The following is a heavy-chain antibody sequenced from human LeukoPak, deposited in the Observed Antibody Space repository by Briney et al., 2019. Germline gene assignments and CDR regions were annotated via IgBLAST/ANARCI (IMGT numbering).Heavy chain of an antibody. J-gene: IGHJ4*02. CDR1: GFIFTDYG. V-gene: IGHV3-30*02. CDR3: ANNFDY. Sequence: GGSLRLSCAASGFIFTDYGMHWVRQAPGKGLEWLTFIRYDGSDKYYADSVKGRFTISRDNSKNTLYLQMNSLTSEDTAVYYCANNFDYWGQGTLVTVSS. CDR2: IRYDGSDK.